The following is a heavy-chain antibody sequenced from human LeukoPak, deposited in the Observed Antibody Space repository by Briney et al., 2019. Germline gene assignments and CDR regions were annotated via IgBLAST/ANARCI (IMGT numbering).Heavy chain of an antibody. J-gene: IGHJ4*02. CDR3: VSAYGGLLDY. Sequence: PGGSLRLSCAASGFTFSTYEMNWVRQVPGKGLEWVSYISGSGTTIYYAHSVKGRFAISRDNTKNSMYLQMNSLRAEDTAVYYCVSAYGGLLDYWGQGTLVTDSS. D-gene: IGHD3-16*01. CDR2: ISGSGTTI. V-gene: IGHV3-48*03. CDR1: GFTFSTYE.